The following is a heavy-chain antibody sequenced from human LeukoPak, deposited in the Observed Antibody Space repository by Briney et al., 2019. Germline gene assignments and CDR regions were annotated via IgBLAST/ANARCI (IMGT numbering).Heavy chain of an antibody. CDR3: ARTFSGGSYLFDY. D-gene: IGHD2-15*01. Sequence: ESGPTLVNPTQTLTLTCTFSGFLLSTSGMRVSWIRQPQGKALEWLARIDWDDDKFYSTSLKTRLTISKDTSKNQVVLTMTNMDPVDTATYYCARTFSGGSYLFDYWGQGTLVTVSS. J-gene: IGHJ4*02. V-gene: IGHV2-70*04. CDR1: GFLLSTSGMR. CDR2: IDWDDDK.